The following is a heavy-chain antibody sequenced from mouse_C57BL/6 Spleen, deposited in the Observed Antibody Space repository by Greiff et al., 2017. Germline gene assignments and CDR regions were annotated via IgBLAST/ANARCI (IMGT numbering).Heavy chain of an antibody. CDR1: GYTFTSYW. Sequence: QVHVKQPGAELVRPGSSVKLSCKASGYTFTSYWMHWVKQRPIQGLEWIGNIDPSDSETHYNQKFKDKATLTVDKSSSTAYMQLSSLTSEDSAVYYCARGSNWGYFDVWGTGTTVTVSS. D-gene: IGHD4-1*01. J-gene: IGHJ1*03. CDR3: ARGSNWGYFDV. V-gene: IGHV1-52*01. CDR2: IDPSDSET.